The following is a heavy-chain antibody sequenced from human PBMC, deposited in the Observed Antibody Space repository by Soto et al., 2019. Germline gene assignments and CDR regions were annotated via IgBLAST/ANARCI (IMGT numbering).Heavy chain of an antibody. CDR1: GFTFSNAW. CDR2: IRSNIDGGTT. V-gene: IGHV3-15*07. J-gene: IGHJ4*01. CDR3: TTDSQLSTVFVRFDD. Sequence: PGGSLRLSCAASGFTFSNAWINWFRQAPGKGLEWVGRIRSNIDGGTTDYAAPVKGRFAISRDDSRNVVYLQMNSLTTEDTAIYYCTTDSQLSTVFVRFDDWGHGTLVTVSS. D-gene: IGHD3-9*01.